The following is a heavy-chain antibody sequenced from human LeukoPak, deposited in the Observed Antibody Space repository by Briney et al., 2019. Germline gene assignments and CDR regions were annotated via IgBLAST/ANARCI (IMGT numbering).Heavy chain of an antibody. CDR2: IIPILGIA. CDR1: GYTFTSYA. CDR3: AREVYCSGGSCYFDY. J-gene: IGHJ4*02. V-gene: IGHV1-69*04. D-gene: IGHD2-15*01. Sequence: SVKVSCKASGYTFTSYAISWVRQAPGQGLEWMGRIIPILGIANYAQKFQGRVTITADKSTSTAYMELSSLRSEDTAVYYCAREVYCSGGSCYFDYWGQGTLVTVSS.